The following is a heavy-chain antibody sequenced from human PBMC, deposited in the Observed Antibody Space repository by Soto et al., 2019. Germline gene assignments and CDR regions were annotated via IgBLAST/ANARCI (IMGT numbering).Heavy chain of an antibody. Sequence: GESLKISCKGSGYSFTSYWIGWVRQMPGKGLEWMGIIYPGDSDTRYSPSFQGQVTISADKSISTAYLQWSSLKASDTAMYYCARHINYDFWSGYYPFYYGMDVWGQGTTVTAP. CDR3: ARHINYDFWSGYYPFYYGMDV. CDR1: GYSFTSYW. V-gene: IGHV5-51*01. CDR2: IYPGDSDT. J-gene: IGHJ6*02. D-gene: IGHD3-3*01.